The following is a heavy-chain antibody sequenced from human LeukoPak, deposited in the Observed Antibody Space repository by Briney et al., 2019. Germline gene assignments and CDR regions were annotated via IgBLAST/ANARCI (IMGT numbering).Heavy chain of an antibody. CDR1: GYTFTSYG. CDR3: ARDRGAYYYGSGSFFDY. Sequence: ASVKVSCKASGYTFTSYGISWMRQAPGQGLEWMGWISAYNGNTNYAQKLQGRVTMTTDTSTSTAYMELRSLRSDDTAVYYCARDRGAYYYGSGSFFDYWGQGTLVTVSS. CDR2: ISAYNGNT. D-gene: IGHD3-10*01. J-gene: IGHJ4*02. V-gene: IGHV1-18*01.